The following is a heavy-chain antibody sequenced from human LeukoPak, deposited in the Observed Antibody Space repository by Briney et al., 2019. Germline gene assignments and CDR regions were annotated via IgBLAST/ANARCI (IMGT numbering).Heavy chain of an antibody. CDR2: IDPSDSYT. D-gene: IGHD6-19*01. CDR3: ARQRPSGYSSGGDAFDI. V-gene: IGHV5-10-1*01. J-gene: IGHJ3*02. Sequence: GESLRISCKGSGYSFTSHWISWVRQMPGKGLEWMGRIDPSDSYTNYSPSFQGHVTISADKSISTAYLQWSSLKASDTAMYYCARQRPSGYSSGGDAFDIWGQGTMVTVSS. CDR1: GYSFTSHW.